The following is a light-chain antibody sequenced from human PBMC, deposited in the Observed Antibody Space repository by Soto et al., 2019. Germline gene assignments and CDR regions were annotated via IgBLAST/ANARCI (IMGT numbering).Light chain of an antibody. J-gene: IGLJ1*01. CDR1: SSVVGDYNY. Sequence: SVLTQPPSVFGSPGQAGTISLTGTSSVVGDYNYVSWYQQHPGKAPKLMIYDVSKRPSGVPDRFSGSKSGNTASLTISGLQAEDEADYYCCSYAGSYTYVFGTGTKVTVL. CDR2: DVS. CDR3: CSYAGSYTYV. V-gene: IGLV2-11*01.